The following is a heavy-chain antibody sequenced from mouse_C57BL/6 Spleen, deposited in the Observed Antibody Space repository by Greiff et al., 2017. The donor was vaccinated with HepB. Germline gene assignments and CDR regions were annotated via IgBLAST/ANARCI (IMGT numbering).Heavy chain of an antibody. D-gene: IGHD1-1*01. J-gene: IGHJ1*03. CDR2: IDPNSGGT. CDR3: ARGGYYYGSSYVGYFDV. Sequence: QVQLQQPGAELVKPGASVKLSCKASGYTFTSYWMHWVKQRPGRGLELIGRIDPNSGGTKYNEKFKSKATLTVDKPSSPAYMQLSSLTSEDSAVYYCARGGYYYGSSYVGYFDVWGTGTTVTVSS. CDR1: GYTFTSYW. V-gene: IGHV1-72*01.